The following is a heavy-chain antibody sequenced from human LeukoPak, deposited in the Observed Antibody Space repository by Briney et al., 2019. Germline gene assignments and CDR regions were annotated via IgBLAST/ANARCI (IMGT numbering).Heavy chain of an antibody. V-gene: IGHV3-74*01. CDR1: GFTFSSHW. CDR3: ARALGGYCSGNTCFPHPYYYYYMDI. CDR2: INSDGSST. D-gene: IGHD2-15*01. J-gene: IGHJ6*03. Sequence: GGSLRLSCAASGFTFSSHWMHWVRQAPGKGLVWVSRINSDGSSTTYADSVKGRFTMSRDNAKNTMYLQMNSLRAEDTAVYYCARALGGYCSGNTCFPHPYYYYYMDIWGKGTTVTISS.